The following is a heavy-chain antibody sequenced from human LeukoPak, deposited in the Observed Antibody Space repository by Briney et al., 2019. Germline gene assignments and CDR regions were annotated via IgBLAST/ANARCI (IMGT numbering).Heavy chain of an antibody. CDR2: IKQDGSEK. J-gene: IGHJ4*02. V-gene: IGHV3-7*01. Sequence: GGSLRLSCAASGFTFSSYWMSWVRQAPGKGLEWVANIKQDGSEKYYVDSVKGRFTISRDNAKNSLYLQMNSLRAEDTAVYYCARELEQLWLRCFDYWGQGTLVTVSS. CDR1: GFTFSSYW. D-gene: IGHD5-18*01. CDR3: ARELEQLWLRCFDY.